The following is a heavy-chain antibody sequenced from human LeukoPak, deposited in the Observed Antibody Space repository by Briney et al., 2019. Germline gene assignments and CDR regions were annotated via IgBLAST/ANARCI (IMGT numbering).Heavy chain of an antibody. J-gene: IGHJ4*02. CDR2: ISAYNGNT. Sequence: ASVKVSCKASGYTFTSYGICWVRQAPGQGLEWMGWISAYNGNTNYARKLQGRVTMTTDTSTSTAYMELRSLRPDDTAVYYCARDRPYDYVWGSDYWGQGTLVTVSS. D-gene: IGHD3-16*01. CDR3: ARDRPYDYVWGSDY. V-gene: IGHV1-18*01. CDR1: GYTFTSYG.